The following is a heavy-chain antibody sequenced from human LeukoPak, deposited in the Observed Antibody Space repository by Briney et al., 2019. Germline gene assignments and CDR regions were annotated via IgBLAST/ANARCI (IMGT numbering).Heavy chain of an antibody. D-gene: IGHD3-22*01. CDR3: ARGHPYYYDSSGSIDY. V-gene: IGHV3-11*01. J-gene: IGHJ4*02. Sequence: GGSLRLSCAASGFTFSDYYMSWIRQALGKGLEWVSYISSSGSTIYYADSVKGRFTISRDNAKNSLYLQMNSLRAEDTAVYYCARGHPYYYDSSGSIDYWGQGTLVTVSS. CDR2: ISSSGSTI. CDR1: GFTFSDYY.